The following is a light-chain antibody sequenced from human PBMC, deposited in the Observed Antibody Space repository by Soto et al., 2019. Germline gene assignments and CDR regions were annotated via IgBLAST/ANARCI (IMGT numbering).Light chain of an antibody. CDR3: QQYNNWPLT. J-gene: IGKJ4*01. Sequence: EIVLTQSPATLSVSPGERATLSCRASQSVSSNLAWYQQKPGQAPRLLIYGASTRATGIPARFSGSGSGTEFTLTISGLQPDDFATYYCQQYNNWPLTFGGGTKVDIK. CDR2: GAS. CDR1: QSVSSN. V-gene: IGKV3-15*01.